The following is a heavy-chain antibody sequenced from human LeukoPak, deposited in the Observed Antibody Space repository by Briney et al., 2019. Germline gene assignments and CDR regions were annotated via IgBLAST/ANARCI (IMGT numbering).Heavy chain of an antibody. CDR1: GGSISSYY. CDR3: ARGTTGSTYYYDSSGYEFDY. CDR2: IQTSGIT. Sequence: PSETLSLTCTVSGGSISSYYWSWIRQPAGKGLEWIGRIQTSGITNYNPSLKSRVTMSVDMSKNQFSLKLSSVTAADTAVYYCARGTTGSTYYYDSSGYEFDYWGQGTLVTVSS. D-gene: IGHD3-22*01. J-gene: IGHJ4*02. V-gene: IGHV4-4*07.